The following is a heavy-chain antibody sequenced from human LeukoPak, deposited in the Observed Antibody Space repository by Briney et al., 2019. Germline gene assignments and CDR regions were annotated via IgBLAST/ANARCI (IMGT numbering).Heavy chain of an antibody. V-gene: IGHV1-18*01. CDR3: VRDSDHAPDY. D-gene: IGHD3-10*01. J-gene: IGHJ4*02. CDR2: INVYNGHT. CDR1: GYIFTNYG. Sequence: ASVKVSCKTSGYIFTNYGVSCVRQAPGQGLEWMGWINVYNGHTIYAQEFQGRVTLTTDTSTSTAHMDLRSLRSDDTAVYYCVRDSDHAPDYWGQGTLVTVSS.